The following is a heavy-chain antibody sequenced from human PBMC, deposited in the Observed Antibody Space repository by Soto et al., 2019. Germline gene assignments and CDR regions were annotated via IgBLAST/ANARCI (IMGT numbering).Heavy chain of an antibody. J-gene: IGHJ4*02. V-gene: IGHV1-18*01. Sequence: ASVKVSCKASGYTFTIYCISWVRQAPGQGLEWMGWISAYNGNTNYAQKLQGRVTMTTDTSTSTAYMELRSLRSDDTAVYYCARISVYASIAVAGTNDYWGQGTLVTVSS. D-gene: IGHD6-19*01. CDR1: GYTFTIYC. CDR3: ARISVYASIAVAGTNDY. CDR2: ISAYNGNT.